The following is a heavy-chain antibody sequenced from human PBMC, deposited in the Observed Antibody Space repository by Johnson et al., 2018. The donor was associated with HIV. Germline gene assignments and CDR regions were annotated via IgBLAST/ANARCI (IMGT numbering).Heavy chain of an antibody. CDR2: ITKDGSDT. J-gene: IGHJ3*01. CDR1: GFTFSSYW. CDR3: ARAQVLPDDAFDL. Sequence: VQLVESGGGLVQTGGSLRLSCAASGFTFSSYWMYWVRQAPGKGLVWVSRITKDGSDTTYGDTVMGRFTISRDDAKNTLYLQMNSLRAEDTAVYYCARAQVLPDDAFDLWGQGAMLTVSS. D-gene: IGHD2-2*01. V-gene: IGHV3-74*01.